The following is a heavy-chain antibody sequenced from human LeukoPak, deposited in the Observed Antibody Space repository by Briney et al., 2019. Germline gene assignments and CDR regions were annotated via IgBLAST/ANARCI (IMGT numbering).Heavy chain of an antibody. CDR3: VRGDWYFES. V-gene: IGHV3-7*04. Sequence: GGSLRLSCVPSGFNFSDSRMTWVRQAPGKGLQWVANVNRDGTEKHFLDSVEGRFTISRDNAKKSLYLQMSSLRPQDTAVYFCVRGDWYFESWGQGTLVTVSS. D-gene: IGHD2-21*01. CDR1: GFNFSDSR. J-gene: IGHJ4*02. CDR2: VNRDGTEK.